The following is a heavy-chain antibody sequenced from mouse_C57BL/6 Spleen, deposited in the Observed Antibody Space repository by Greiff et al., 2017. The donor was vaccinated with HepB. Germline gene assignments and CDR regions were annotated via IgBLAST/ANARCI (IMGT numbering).Heavy chain of an antibody. J-gene: IGHJ3*01. CDR1: GFTFSDYG. CDR2: ISSGSSTI. Sequence: EVKVEESGGGLVKPGGSLKLSCAASGFTFSDYGMHWVRQAPEKGLEWVAYISSGSSTIYYADTVKGRFTISRDNAKNTLFLQMTSLRSEDTAMYYCARGGNPSWFSYWGQVTLVTVSA. V-gene: IGHV5-17*01. CDR3: ARGGNPSWFSY. D-gene: IGHD2-1*01.